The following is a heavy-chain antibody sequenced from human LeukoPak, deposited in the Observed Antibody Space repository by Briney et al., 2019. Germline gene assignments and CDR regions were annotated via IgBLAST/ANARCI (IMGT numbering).Heavy chain of an antibody. J-gene: IGHJ5*02. D-gene: IGHD6-13*01. V-gene: IGHV4-59*01. CDR3: ARVKAAAGYPWDWFDP. CDR1: GGSISSYY. Sequence: PSETLSLTCTVSGGSISSYYWSWIRQPPGKGLEWIGYIYYSGSTNYNPSLKSRVTISVDTSKNQFSLKLSSVTAADTAVYYCARVKAAAGYPWDWFDPWGQGTLVTVSS. CDR2: IYYSGST.